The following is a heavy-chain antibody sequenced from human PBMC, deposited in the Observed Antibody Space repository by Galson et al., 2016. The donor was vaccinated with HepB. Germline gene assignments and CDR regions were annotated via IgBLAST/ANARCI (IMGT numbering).Heavy chain of an antibody. CDR2: LSSDGTRE. D-gene: IGHD4-17*01. V-gene: IGHV3-30-3*01. CDR1: GYSFRNYA. J-gene: IGHJ4*02. Sequence: SLRLSCAGSGYSFRNYAMHWVRQAPGKGLEWVAVLSSDGTREGYSDSLRGRFTISRDNPKNTLFLEMNSLRPEDTAVYYCARVGYGDYLEHWGQGTLVIVSS. CDR3: ARVGYGDYLEH.